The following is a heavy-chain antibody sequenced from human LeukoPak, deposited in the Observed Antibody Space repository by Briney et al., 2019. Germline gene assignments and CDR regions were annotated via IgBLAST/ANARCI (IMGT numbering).Heavy chain of an antibody. V-gene: IGHV4-59*12. Sequence: PSETLSLTCTVSGGSISSYYWSWIRQPPGKGLEWIGYIYYSGSTNYNPSLKSRVTISVDTSKNQFSLKLSSVTAADTAVYYCARGSRSSWPRKNDAFDIWGQGTMVTVSS. CDR1: GGSISSYY. CDR2: IYYSGST. D-gene: IGHD6-13*01. CDR3: ARGSRSSWPRKNDAFDI. J-gene: IGHJ3*02.